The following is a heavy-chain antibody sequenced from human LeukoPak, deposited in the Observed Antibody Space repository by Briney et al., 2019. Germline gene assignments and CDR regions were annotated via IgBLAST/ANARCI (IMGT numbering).Heavy chain of an antibody. CDR3: ARDGEYYDFWSGDYRNNNRFDP. Sequence: PSETLSLTCTVSGGSISSHYWSWIRQPPGKGLEWIGYIYYSGSTNYNPSLKSRVTISVDTSKNQFSLKLSSVTAADTAVYYCARDGEYYDFWSGDYRNNNRFDPWGQGTLVTVSS. CDR1: GGSISSHY. J-gene: IGHJ5*02. CDR2: IYYSGST. D-gene: IGHD3-3*01. V-gene: IGHV4-59*11.